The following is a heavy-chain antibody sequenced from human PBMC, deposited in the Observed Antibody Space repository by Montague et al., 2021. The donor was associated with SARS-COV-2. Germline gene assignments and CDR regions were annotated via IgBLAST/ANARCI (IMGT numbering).Heavy chain of an antibody. CDR2: ISSSSSYI. D-gene: IGHD4-17*01. Sequence: SLRLSCAASGFTFSSYSMNWVRQAPGKGLEWVSSISSSSSYIYYADSVKGRFTISRDNAKNSLHLQMNSLRAEDTAVYYCARAPDYGDAAGYWGQGTLVTVSS. V-gene: IGHV3-21*01. CDR1: GFTFSSYS. J-gene: IGHJ4*02. CDR3: ARAPDYGDAAGY.